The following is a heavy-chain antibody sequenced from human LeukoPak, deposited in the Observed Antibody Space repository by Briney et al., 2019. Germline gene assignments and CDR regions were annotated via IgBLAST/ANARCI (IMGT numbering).Heavy chain of an antibody. D-gene: IGHD6-13*01. CDR2: ISGYNGNT. CDR3: ARDRDSYSSSNWFDP. Sequence: ASVKVSCKASGYTFTTYGITWVRQAPGQGLEWMGWISGYNGNTNYAQKLQGRVTMTTDTSTGTAYMELRSLRSDDTAVYYCARDRDSYSSSNWFDPWGQGTLVTVSS. V-gene: IGHV1-18*01. J-gene: IGHJ5*02. CDR1: GYTFTTYG.